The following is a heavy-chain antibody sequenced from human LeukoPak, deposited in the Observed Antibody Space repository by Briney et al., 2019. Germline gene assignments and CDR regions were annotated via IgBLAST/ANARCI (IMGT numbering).Heavy chain of an antibody. CDR3: ARDTGDGFTPPDYYYYMDV. J-gene: IGHJ6*03. CDR1: GFTFSTFA. Sequence: GGSLRLSCAASGFTFSTFAMIWVRQPPGKGLEWVSSIFPSGGEIHYADSVRGRFTISRDNSKSTLSLQMNSLRAEDTAVFYCARDTGDGFTPPDYYYYMDVWGTGTTVTVSS. D-gene: IGHD5-24*01. CDR2: IFPSGGEI. V-gene: IGHV3-23*01.